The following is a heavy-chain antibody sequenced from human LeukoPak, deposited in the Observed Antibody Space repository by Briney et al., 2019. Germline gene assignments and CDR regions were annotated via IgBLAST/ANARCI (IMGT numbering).Heavy chain of an antibody. D-gene: IGHD6-19*01. CDR2: IWYDGSNK. Sequence: GGSLRLSCAASGFTFSSYGMHWVRQAPGKGLEWVAVIWYDGSNKYYADSVKGRFTISRDNSKNTLYLQMNSLRAEDTAVYYCARGRYSSGWYFDYWGQGTLVTVSS. J-gene: IGHJ4*02. CDR3: ARGRYSSGWYFDY. V-gene: IGHV3-33*01. CDR1: GFTFSSYG.